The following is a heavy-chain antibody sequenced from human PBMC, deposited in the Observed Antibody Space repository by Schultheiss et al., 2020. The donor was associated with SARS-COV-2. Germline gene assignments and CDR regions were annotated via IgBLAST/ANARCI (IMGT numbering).Heavy chain of an antibody. CDR1: GGSISSGDYY. V-gene: IGHV4-30-4*01. CDR2: IYYSGST. Sequence: SETLSLTCTVSGGSISSGDYYWSWIRQPPGKGLEWIGYIYYSGSTYYNPSLKGRVTISVDTSKNQFSLKLSSVTAADTAVYYCARSWTYYYDSSGLLAFDIWGQGTMVTVSS. D-gene: IGHD3-22*01. CDR3: ARSWTYYYDSSGLLAFDI. J-gene: IGHJ3*02.